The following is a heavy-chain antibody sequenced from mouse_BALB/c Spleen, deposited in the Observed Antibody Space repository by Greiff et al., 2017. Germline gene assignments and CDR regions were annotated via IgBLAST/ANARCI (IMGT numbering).Heavy chain of an antibody. Sequence: EVQLLQSGAELVKPGASVKLSCTASGFNIKDSYMYWVKQRPEQGLEWIGRIDPANGNTKYDPKFQGKATITADTSSNTAYLQLSSLTSEDTAVYYCARNLPGTWFAYWGQGTLGTVAA. D-gene: IGHD4-1*01. CDR2: IDPANGNT. CDR1: GFNIKDSY. CDR3: ARNLPGTWFAY. J-gene: IGHJ3*01. V-gene: IGHV14-3*02.